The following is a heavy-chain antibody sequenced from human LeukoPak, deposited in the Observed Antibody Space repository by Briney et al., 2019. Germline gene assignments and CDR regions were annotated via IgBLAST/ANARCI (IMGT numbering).Heavy chain of an antibody. CDR2: INHSGST. J-gene: IGHJ4*02. CDR1: GGSFSGYY. V-gene: IGHV4-34*01. Sequence: SETLSLTCAVYGGSFSGYYWSWIRQPPGKGLEWIGEINHSGSTNYNPSLKSRVTISVDTSKNQFSLKLSSVTAADTAVYYCARGRYRSSSVSDYWGQGTLVTVSS. CDR3: ARGRYRSSSVSDY. D-gene: IGHD6-6*01.